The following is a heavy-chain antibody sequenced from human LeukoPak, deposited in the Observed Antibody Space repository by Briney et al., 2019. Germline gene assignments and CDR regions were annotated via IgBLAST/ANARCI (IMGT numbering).Heavy chain of an antibody. CDR3: ARGVWSSGSGWFDP. Sequence: SVKVSCKASGGTFSSYAISWVRQAPGQGLEWMVGIIPIFGTANYAQKFQGRVTITADESTSTAYMELSSLRSEDTAVYYCARGVWSSGSGWFDPWGQGTLVTVSS. J-gene: IGHJ5*02. CDR2: IIPIFGTA. CDR1: GGTFSSYA. V-gene: IGHV1-69*13. D-gene: IGHD6-19*01.